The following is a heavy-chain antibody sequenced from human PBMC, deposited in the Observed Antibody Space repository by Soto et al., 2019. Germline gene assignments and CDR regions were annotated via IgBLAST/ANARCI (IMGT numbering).Heavy chain of an antibody. CDR3: ARGLTLSDTSGYYVY. CDR2: INPKSGVT. D-gene: IGHD3-22*01. Sequence: ASVKVSFKASGYIFAGYYMHWVRQAPGRGPEWMGWINPKSGVTNYAQKFQGLVTMTRDTSINTAYMELSSLRSDDTAVYYCARGLTLSDTSGYYVYWGQGSLVTVSS. CDR1: GYIFAGYY. J-gene: IGHJ4*02. V-gene: IGHV1-2*04.